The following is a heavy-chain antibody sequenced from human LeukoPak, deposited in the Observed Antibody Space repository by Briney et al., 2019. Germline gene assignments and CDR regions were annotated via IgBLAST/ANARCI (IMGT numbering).Heavy chain of an antibody. J-gene: IGHJ4*02. CDR1: GGSISSYY. CDR2: IYYSGST. Sequence: SETLSLTCTVSGGSISSYYWSWIRQPPGKGLEWIGYIYYSGSTNYNPSLKSRVTISVDTSKNQFSLKLSSVTAADTAVYYCARVREEYYSDYWGQGTLVTVSS. CDR3: ARVREEYYSDY. V-gene: IGHV4-59*01.